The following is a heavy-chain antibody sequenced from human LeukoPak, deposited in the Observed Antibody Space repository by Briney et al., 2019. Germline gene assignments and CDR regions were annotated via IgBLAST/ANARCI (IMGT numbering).Heavy chain of an antibody. Sequence: SQTLSLTCAISGDSVSSNSVTWHWIRQSPSRGLGWLGRTYYRSTWYNDYAVSVRGRITVNPDTSKNQFSLHLNSVTPEDTAVYYCARRLTQYDCFDPWGQGILVTVSS. CDR2: TYYRSTWYN. CDR3: ARRLTQYDCFDP. D-gene: IGHD2-2*01. CDR1: GDSVSSNSVT. J-gene: IGHJ5*02. V-gene: IGHV6-1*01.